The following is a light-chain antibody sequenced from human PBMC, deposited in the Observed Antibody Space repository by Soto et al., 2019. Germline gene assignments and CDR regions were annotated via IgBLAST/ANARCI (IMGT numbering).Light chain of an antibody. J-gene: IGKJ1*01. CDR1: QSISSY. CDR2: GAY. V-gene: IGKV1-39*01. Sequence: DVQMTQSPSSLSASVGDRVTITCRASQSISSYLNWYQQKPGKAPNLLIYGAYSLQGGVPSRFGGSGSGTDFTLTINSLQSEDFATYYCQQSYSSPRTFGQGTKVEIK. CDR3: QQSYSSPRT.